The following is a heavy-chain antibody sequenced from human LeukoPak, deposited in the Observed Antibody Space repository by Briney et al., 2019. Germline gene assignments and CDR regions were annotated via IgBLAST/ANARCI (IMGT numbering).Heavy chain of an antibody. J-gene: IGHJ6*02. CDR3: ATVPQTLDA. CDR2: IKEDGSER. CDR1: GFTFSSYW. V-gene: IGHV3-7*01. Sequence: GGSLRLSCVASGFTFSSYWMSWVRQAPGKGLERVAHIKEDGSERDYVDSVKGRFTISRDNAKNSLYLQMNSLRAEDTAVYYCATVPQTLDAWGQGATVTVSS.